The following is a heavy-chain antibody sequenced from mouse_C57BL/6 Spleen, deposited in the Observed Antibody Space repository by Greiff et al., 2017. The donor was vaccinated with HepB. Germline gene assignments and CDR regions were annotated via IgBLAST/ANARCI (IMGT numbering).Heavy chain of an antibody. CDR2: IDPSDSYT. Sequence: QVQLQQPGAELVKPGASVKLSCKASGYTFTSYWMQWVKQRPGQGLEWIGEIDPSDSYTNYNQKFKGKATLTVDTSSSTAYMQLSSLTSEDSAVYYCAFITTGYWGQGTTLTVSS. CDR3: AFITTGY. D-gene: IGHD1-1*01. V-gene: IGHV1-50*01. J-gene: IGHJ2*01. CDR1: GYTFTSYW.